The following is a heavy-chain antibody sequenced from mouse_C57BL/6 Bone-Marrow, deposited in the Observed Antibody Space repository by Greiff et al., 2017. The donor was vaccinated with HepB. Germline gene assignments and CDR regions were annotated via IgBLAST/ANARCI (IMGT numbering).Heavy chain of an antibody. CDR1: GYTFTSYW. J-gene: IGHJ2*01. CDR2: IDPSDSET. V-gene: IGHV1-52*01. Sequence: VQLQQPGAELVRPGSSVKLSCKASGYTFTSYWMHWVKQRPIQGLEWIGNIDPSDSETHYNQKFKDKATLTADKSSSTVYMELSRLTSEDSAVYFCARHEELNNYFDYWGQGTTLTVSS. CDR3: ARHEELNNYFDY.